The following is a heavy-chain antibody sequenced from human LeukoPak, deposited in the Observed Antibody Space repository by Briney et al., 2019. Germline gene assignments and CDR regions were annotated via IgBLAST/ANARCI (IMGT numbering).Heavy chain of an antibody. J-gene: IGHJ5*02. D-gene: IGHD1-26*01. CDR1: GFSLSDYG. CDR2: IYSGGST. CDR3: AREGEWFDP. Sequence: GGSLRLSCAASGFSLSDYGISWVRQAPGKGLEWVSVIYSGGSTYYADSVKGRFTISRDNSKNTLYLQMNSLRAEDTAVYYCAREGEWFDPWGQGTLVTVSS. V-gene: IGHV3-66*01.